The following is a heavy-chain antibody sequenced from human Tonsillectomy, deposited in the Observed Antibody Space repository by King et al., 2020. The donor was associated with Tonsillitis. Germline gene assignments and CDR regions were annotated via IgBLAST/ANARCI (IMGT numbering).Heavy chain of an antibody. CDR3: AKADQYSSGWRPLDF. Sequence: VQLVESGGGLVQPGRSLRLSCSASGFKFDNYAMHLGRPPPGKGLEGVSGINWNTGSRGYADSVKGRFTISRDNAKNSLYLQMNSLRDEDTALYYCAKADQYSSGWRPLDFWGQGTLVTVSS. CDR1: GFKFDNYA. J-gene: IGHJ4*02. V-gene: IGHV3-9*01. D-gene: IGHD6-19*01. CDR2: INWNTGSR.